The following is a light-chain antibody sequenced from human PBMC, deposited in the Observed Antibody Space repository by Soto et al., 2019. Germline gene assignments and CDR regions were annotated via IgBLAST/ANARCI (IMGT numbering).Light chain of an antibody. CDR2: GAS. Sequence: EIVMTQSPSTLSVSPGERATLSCRASQSVSSNLAWYQQKPGQAPRLLIYGASTRATGIPARFSGSGSGTEFTLTISSLQSEDFAVYYCQKYNNWSPTFGQGNKVEIK. CDR1: QSVSSN. J-gene: IGKJ1*01. CDR3: QKYNNWSPT. V-gene: IGKV3-15*01.